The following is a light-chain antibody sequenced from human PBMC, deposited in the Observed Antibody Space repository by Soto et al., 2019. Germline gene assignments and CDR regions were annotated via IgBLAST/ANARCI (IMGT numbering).Light chain of an antibody. V-gene: IGLV1-44*01. CDR1: SSNIGSNT. J-gene: IGLJ7*01. CDR3: AVWDDSLNGAV. Sequence: QAVVTQPPSASGTPGQRVTISCSGSSSNIGSNTVNWYQQVPGTAPKLLIATDTQRPSGVPDRFSGSKSGTSASLAISGLQSEDEADYYCAVWDDSLNGAVFGGGTQLTVL. CDR2: TDT.